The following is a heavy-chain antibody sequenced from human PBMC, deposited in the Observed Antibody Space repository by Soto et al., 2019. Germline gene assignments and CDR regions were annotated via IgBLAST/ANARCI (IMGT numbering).Heavy chain of an antibody. D-gene: IGHD6-6*01. Sequence: GESQKISCKGSGYSSTSSCISWVRRMRGKGLDWTVRIDPSDSYTNYSPSYQGHVTISANKSISTAYLQWSSLKASDTAMHYCARHLAARNGMDVWGQGTTVTVSS. CDR2: IDPSDSYT. CDR3: ARHLAARNGMDV. CDR1: GYSSTSSC. J-gene: IGHJ6*02. V-gene: IGHV5-10-1*01.